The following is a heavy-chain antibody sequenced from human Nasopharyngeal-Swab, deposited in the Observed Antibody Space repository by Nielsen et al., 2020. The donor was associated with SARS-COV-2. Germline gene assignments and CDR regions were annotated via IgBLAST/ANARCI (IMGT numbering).Heavy chain of an antibody. CDR2: ISSNGGST. J-gene: IGHJ4*02. D-gene: IGHD3-10*01. CDR3: ARDHRGYGSGSYPDY. Sequence: VRQAPGKGLEYVSAISSNGGSTYYADSVKGRFTISRGNSKNTLYLQMNSLRAEDTAVYYCARDHRGYGSGSYPDYWGQGTLVTVSS. V-gene: IGHV3-64*04.